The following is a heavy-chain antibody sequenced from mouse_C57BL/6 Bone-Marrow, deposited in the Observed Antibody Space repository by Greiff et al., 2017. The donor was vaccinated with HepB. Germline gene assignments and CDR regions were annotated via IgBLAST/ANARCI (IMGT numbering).Heavy chain of an antibody. CDR3: ARGLRSLYFDY. CDR1: GYTFTSYW. Sequence: QVQLQQPGAELVRPGSSVKLSCKASGYTFTSYWMDWVKQRPGQGLEWIGNIYPSDSETHYNQKFKDKATLTVDKSSSTAYMPLSSLTSEDSAVYYCARGLRSLYFDYWGQGTTLTVSS. CDR2: IYPSDSET. D-gene: IGHD1-1*01. V-gene: IGHV1-61*01. J-gene: IGHJ2*01.